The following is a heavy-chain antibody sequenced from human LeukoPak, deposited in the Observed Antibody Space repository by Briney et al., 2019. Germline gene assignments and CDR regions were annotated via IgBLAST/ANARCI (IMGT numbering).Heavy chain of an antibody. D-gene: IGHD3-16*01. V-gene: IGHV3-23*01. CDR1: GLTFNNYA. J-gene: IGHJ6*02. Sequence: GGSLRLSCAVSGLTFNNYAMSWVRQAPGKGLEWVSAISKSGDHTYYAASAKGRFTIYRDNSKNTQYLQMNSLGAEDTAVYYCATSWGPDTSAFRWGRDGMDVWGQGTTVIVS. CDR3: ATSWGPDTSAFRWGRDGMDV. CDR2: ISKSGDHT.